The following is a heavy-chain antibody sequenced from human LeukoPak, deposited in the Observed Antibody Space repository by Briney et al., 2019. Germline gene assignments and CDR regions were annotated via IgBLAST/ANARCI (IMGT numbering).Heavy chain of an antibody. D-gene: IGHD3-3*01. Sequence: PSETLSLTCTVAGGSISSYYWSWIRQPPGKGLEWRGYIYYSGSTNYNPSLKSRVTISADTSKNQFSLRLSSVTAADTAVYSCARRRMVRGRFGVGHGAFDIWGPGTMVTVSS. V-gene: IGHV4-59*08. CDR3: ARRRMVRGRFGVGHGAFDI. CDR2: IYYSGST. J-gene: IGHJ3*02. CDR1: GGSISSYY.